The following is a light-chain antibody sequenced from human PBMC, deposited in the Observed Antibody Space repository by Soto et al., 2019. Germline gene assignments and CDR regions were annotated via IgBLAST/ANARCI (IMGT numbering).Light chain of an antibody. CDR2: EVF. J-gene: IGLJ1*01. CDR1: SSDVGSHNH. Sequence: QSVLTQPASVSGSPGQSIAISCTGTSSDVGSHNHVSWYQQYPGKAPKLIIYEVFNRPSGVSARSSGSKFGSTASLTISGLQAEDEADYYCNSLSAAGSSYVFGPGTKVTVL. V-gene: IGLV2-14*01. CDR3: NSLSAAGSSYV.